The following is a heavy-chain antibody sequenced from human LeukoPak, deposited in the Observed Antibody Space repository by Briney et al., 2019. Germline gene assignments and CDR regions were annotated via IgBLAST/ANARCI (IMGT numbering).Heavy chain of an antibody. D-gene: IGHD3-10*01. CDR3: ARVPSRRGRDYYYYMDV. V-gene: IGHV1-8*03. Sequence: ASVKVSCKASGYTFTSYDINWVRQATGQGLEWMGWMNPNSGNTGYAQKFQGRVTITRNTSISTAYMELSSLRSEDTAVYYCARVPSRRGRDYYYYMDVWGKGTTVTVSS. CDR2: MNPNSGNT. CDR1: GYTFTSYD. J-gene: IGHJ6*03.